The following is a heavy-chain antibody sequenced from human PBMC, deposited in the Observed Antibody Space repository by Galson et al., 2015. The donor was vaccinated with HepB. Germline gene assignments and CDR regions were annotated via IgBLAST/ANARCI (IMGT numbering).Heavy chain of an antibody. CDR1: GYTFTGYY. D-gene: IGHD6-6*01. J-gene: IGHJ4*02. CDR2: INPNSGGT. Sequence: SVKVSCKASGYTFTGYYMHWVRQAPGQGLEWMGWINPNSGGTNYAQKFQGRVTMTRDTSISTAYMELSRLSSDDTAVYYCARGRSSSSEEFDSWGQGTLVTVSS. CDR3: ARGRSSSSEEFDS. V-gene: IGHV1-2*02.